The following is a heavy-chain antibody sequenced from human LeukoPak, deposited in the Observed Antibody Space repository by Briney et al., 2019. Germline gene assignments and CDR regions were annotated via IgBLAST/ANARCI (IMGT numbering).Heavy chain of an antibody. D-gene: IGHD3-10*01. CDR1: GGSISSSSYY. CDR3: ARQDQVLLWFGELGGSFDY. J-gene: IGHJ4*02. CDR2: IYYSGST. Sequence: SETLSLTCTVSGGSISSSSYYWGWIRQPPGKGLEWIGSIYYSGSTYCNPSLKSRVTISVDTSKNQFSLKLSSVTAADTAVYYCARQDQVLLWFGELGGSFDYWGQGTLVTVSS. V-gene: IGHV4-39*01.